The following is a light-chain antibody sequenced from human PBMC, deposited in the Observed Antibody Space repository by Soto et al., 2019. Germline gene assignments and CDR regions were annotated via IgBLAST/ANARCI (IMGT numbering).Light chain of an antibody. Sequence: DIVMTQSPDSLAVSLGERATINCKSSQSVLYSSNNKNYLAWYQQKPGQPPKLLIYWASTRESGVPDRFSGSGSGTDFPLTISSLQAEDVAVYYCQQYYSSPRTFGQGTKVELK. V-gene: IGKV4-1*01. CDR2: WAS. CDR3: QQYYSSPRT. CDR1: QSVLYSSNNKNY. J-gene: IGKJ1*01.